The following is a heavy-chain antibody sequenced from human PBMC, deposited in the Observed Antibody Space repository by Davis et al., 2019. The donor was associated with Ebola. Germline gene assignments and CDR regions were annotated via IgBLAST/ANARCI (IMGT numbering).Heavy chain of an antibody. CDR1: GGSISSYN. D-gene: IGHD6-6*01. CDR3: ARHPGSSSSLGRY. V-gene: IGHV4-59*01. J-gene: IGHJ4*02. Sequence: MPSETLSLTCTVPGGSISSYNWNWIRQPPGKGLEWIGYIYHSGSSHYNPSLKSRVTISVETSENQFSLRLSSVTPADTAVYYCARHPGSSSSLGRYWGQGTLVTVSS. CDR2: IYHSGSS.